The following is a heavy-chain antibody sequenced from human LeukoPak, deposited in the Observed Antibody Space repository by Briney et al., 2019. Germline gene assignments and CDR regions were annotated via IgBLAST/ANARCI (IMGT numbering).Heavy chain of an antibody. Sequence: SETLYLTCTVSGGSISSYYWSWIRQPPGKGLEWIGYIYYSGSTNYNPSLKSRVTISVDTSKNQFSLKLSSVTAADTAVYYCARGYSYGLPDYYYYGMDVWGQGTTVTVSS. CDR2: IYYSGST. J-gene: IGHJ6*02. V-gene: IGHV4-59*01. CDR3: ARGYSYGLPDYYYYGMDV. CDR1: GGSISSYY. D-gene: IGHD5-18*01.